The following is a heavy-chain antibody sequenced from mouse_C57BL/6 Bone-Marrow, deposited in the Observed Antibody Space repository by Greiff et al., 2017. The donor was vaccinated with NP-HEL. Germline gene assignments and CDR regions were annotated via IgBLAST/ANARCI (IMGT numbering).Heavy chain of an antibody. CDR1: GYAFSSSW. J-gene: IGHJ4*01. Sequence: QVQLQQSGPELVKPGASVKISCKASGYAFSSSWMNWVKQRPGKGLEWIGRIYPGDGDTNYNGKFKGKATLTADKSSSTAYMQLSSLTSEDSAVYFCARHGRDAMDYWGQGTSVTVSS. V-gene: IGHV1-82*01. CDR2: IYPGDGDT. CDR3: ARHGRDAMDY. D-gene: IGHD1-1*01.